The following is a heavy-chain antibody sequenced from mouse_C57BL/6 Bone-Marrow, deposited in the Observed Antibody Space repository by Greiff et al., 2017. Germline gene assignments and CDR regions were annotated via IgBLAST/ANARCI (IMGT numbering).Heavy chain of an antibody. J-gene: IGHJ2*01. CDR2: IYPRSGNT. V-gene: IGHV1-81*01. CDR3: AREMITQYYFDY. D-gene: IGHD2-4*01. CDR1: GYTFTSYG. Sequence: QVQLQQSGAELARPGASVKLSCKASGYTFTSYGISWVKQRTGQGLEWIGEIYPRSGNTYYNEKFKGKATLTADKYSSTAYMELRSLTSEDSAVYFCAREMITQYYFDYRGQGTTLTVSS.